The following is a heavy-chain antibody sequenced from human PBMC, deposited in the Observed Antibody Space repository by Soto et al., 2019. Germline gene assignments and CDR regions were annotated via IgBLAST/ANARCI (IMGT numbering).Heavy chain of an antibody. CDR2: INHSGST. CDR3: ARGQSSLLLDC. CDR1: GGSFSAYY. Sequence: SETLSLTCAAYGGSFSAYYWSWIRQPPGKGLEWIGEINHSGSTNYNPSLKSRVTISVDTSKNQFSLKLSSVTAADTAVYYCARGQSSLLLDCWGQGILVTVSS. V-gene: IGHV4-34*01. J-gene: IGHJ4*02. D-gene: IGHD2-8*02.